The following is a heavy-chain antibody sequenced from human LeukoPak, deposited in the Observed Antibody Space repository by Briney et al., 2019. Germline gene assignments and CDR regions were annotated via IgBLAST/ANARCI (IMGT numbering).Heavy chain of an antibody. CDR2: TNPNGGGT. J-gene: IGHJ5*02. CDR3: ARDHSPPRQTTVTTGLDWFDP. D-gene: IGHD4-17*01. Sequence: ASVKVSCKASGYTFIGYYMHWVRQAPGQGLEWMGWTNPNGGGTNYAQKFQGRVTMTRDTSISTAYMELSSLRSDDTAVYYCARDHSPPRQTTVTTGLDWFDPWGQGTLVTVSS. CDR1: GYTFIGYY. V-gene: IGHV1-2*02.